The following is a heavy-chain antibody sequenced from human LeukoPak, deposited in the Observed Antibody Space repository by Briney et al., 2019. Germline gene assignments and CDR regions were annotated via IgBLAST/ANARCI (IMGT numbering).Heavy chain of an antibody. J-gene: IGHJ4*02. V-gene: IGHV3-21*01. CDR1: GFTFSSYS. CDR2: ISSSSSYI. Sequence: GGSLRLSFAASGFTFSSYSMNWVRQAPGKGLEWVSSISSSSSYIYYAGSVKGRFTISRDNAKNSLYLQMNSLRAEDTAVYYCARDQPSAYWGQGTLVTVSS. CDR3: ARDQPSAY.